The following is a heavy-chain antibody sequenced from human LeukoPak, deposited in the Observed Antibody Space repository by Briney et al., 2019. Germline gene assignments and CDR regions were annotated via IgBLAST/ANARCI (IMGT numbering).Heavy chain of an antibody. CDR3: AKGHGGSGSYYYFDY. Sequence: GGSLRLSCVASGFTFSSYAMSWVRQAPGKGLEWVSDISDSGGGTNYADSVKGRFTISRDNSKNTLYLQMKSLRAEDTAVYFCAKGHGGSGSYYYFDYWGQGTLVTVSS. V-gene: IGHV3-23*01. CDR2: ISDSGGGT. D-gene: IGHD1-26*01. J-gene: IGHJ4*02. CDR1: GFTFSSYA.